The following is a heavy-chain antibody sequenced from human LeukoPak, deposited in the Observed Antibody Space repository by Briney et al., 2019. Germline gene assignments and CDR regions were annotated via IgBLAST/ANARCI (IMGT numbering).Heavy chain of an antibody. D-gene: IGHD6-13*01. CDR3: ARLCVAAAYHDY. CDR2: IYYSGST. Sequence: SETLSLTCTVSGGSISSSSYYWGWIRQPPRKGLEWIGSIYYSGSTYYNPSLKSRVTISVDTSKNQFSLKLSSVTAADTAVYYCARLCVAAAYHDYWGQGTLVTVSS. J-gene: IGHJ4*02. CDR1: GGSISSSSYY. V-gene: IGHV4-39*01.